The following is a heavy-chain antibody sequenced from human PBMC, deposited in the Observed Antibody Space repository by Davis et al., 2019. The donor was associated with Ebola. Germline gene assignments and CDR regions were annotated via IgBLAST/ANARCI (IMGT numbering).Heavy chain of an antibody. D-gene: IGHD4-11*01. Sequence: ASVKVSCKASGYTFTGNSMHWVQHVPGQGLERMGRIISNSDGTNYAQKFQGRVTVTRDTSISTAYMELSSLRYDDTADYYCARGHNYAHEYWGQGTLVTVSS. V-gene: IGHV1-2*06. CDR2: IISNSDGT. J-gene: IGHJ4*02. CDR3: ARGHNYAHEY. CDR1: GYTFTGNS.